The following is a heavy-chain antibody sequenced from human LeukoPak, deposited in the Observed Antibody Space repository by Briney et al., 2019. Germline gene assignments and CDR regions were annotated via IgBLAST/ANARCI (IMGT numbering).Heavy chain of an antibody. D-gene: IGHD3-10*01. J-gene: IGHJ3*02. CDR1: GGTFSGYA. V-gene: IGHV1-69*01. Sequence: SVKVSCKAPGGTFSGYAISWVRQAPGQGLEWMGGIIPIFGTANYAQKFQGRVTITADESTSTAYMALSSLRSEDTAVYYCARDWSIGFGELFRAFDIWGQGTMVTVSS. CDR3: ARDWSIGFGELFRAFDI. CDR2: IIPIFGTA.